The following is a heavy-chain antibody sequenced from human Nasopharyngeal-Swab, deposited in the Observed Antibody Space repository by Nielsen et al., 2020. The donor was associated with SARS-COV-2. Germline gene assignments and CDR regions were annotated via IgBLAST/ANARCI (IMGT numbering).Heavy chain of an antibody. J-gene: IGHJ6*02. Sequence: WVRQAPGQGLEWMGIINPSGGSTSYAQKFQGRVTMTRDTSTSTVYMELSSLRSEDTAVYYCARVAYYGSGSYFHYYYGMDVWGQGTTVTVSS. D-gene: IGHD3-10*01. V-gene: IGHV1-46*01. CDR2: INPSGGST. CDR3: ARVAYYGSGSYFHYYYGMDV.